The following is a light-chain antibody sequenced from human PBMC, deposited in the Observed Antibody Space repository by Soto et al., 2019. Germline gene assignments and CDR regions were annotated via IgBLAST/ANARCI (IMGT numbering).Light chain of an antibody. CDR1: QGISSA. V-gene: IGKV1-13*02. CDR3: QQFNSYHVLT. J-gene: IGKJ4*01. Sequence: AIQLTQSPSSLSASVGDRVAITCRASQGISSALAWYQQRPGKAPNLLIYDASSLESGVPSRLSGSGSGTDFTLTISSLQPEDFATYYCQQFNSYHVLTFGGGTKVEIK. CDR2: DAS.